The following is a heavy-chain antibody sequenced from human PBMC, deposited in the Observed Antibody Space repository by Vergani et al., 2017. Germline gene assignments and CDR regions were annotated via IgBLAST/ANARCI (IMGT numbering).Heavy chain of an antibody. CDR2: ISASGNT. CDR1: GGSISAGYYF. V-gene: IGHV4-61*02. D-gene: IGHD4-23*01. J-gene: IGHJ3*01. Sequence: QVQLQASGPGRVKPSQTLSLTCTMSGGSISAGYYFWSWIRQPAGKGLEWLGHISASGNTSHSPSLKTRVSMSVDTSKNQFSLTVTSVTAADTAIYFCARRGGGYESGGKVHPLRTAFDVWGHGTVVTVSS. CDR3: ARRGGGYESGGKVHPLRTAFDV.